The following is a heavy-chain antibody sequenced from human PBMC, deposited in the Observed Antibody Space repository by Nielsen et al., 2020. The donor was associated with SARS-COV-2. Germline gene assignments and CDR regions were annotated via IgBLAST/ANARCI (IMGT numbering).Heavy chain of an antibody. CDR1: GYTFTSYG. J-gene: IGHJ5*02. D-gene: IGHD6-6*01. CDR3: ATGEYSSSSWWFDP. CDR2: ISAYNGNT. V-gene: IGHV1-18*01. Sequence: ASVKVSCKASGYTFTSYGISWVRQAPGQGLEWMGWISAYNGNTNYAQKLQGRVTMTTDTSTSTAYMELRSLRSDDTAVYYCATGEYSSSSWWFDPWGQGTLVTVSS.